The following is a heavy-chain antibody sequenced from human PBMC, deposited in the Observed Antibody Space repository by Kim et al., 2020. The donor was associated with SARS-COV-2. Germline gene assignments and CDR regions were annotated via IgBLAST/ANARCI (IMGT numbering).Heavy chain of an antibody. CDR1: GFTFSSYS. D-gene: IGHD3-3*01. CDR3: ARVPHPPVLRFLEWSPEREYYYYGMDV. V-gene: IGHV3-21*01. CDR2: ISSSSSYI. Sequence: GGSLRLSCAASGFTFSSYSMNWVRQAPGKGLEWVSSISSSSSYIYYADSVKGRFTISRDNAKNSLYLQMNSLRAEDTAVYYCARVPHPPVLRFLEWSPEREYYYYGMDVWGQGTTVTVSS. J-gene: IGHJ6*02.